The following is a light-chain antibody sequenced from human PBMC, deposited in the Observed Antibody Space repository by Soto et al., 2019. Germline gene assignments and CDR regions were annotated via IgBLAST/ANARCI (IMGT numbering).Light chain of an antibody. CDR1: SSDVGGYNY. Sequence: QSALTQPASVSGSPGQSITISCTGTSSDVGGYNYVSWYQQHPGKAAKLMIYDVSNRPSGVSNRFSGSKSVNTASLTISGLQAEDEADYYCSSYTSSSTYVVFGGGTKLTVL. CDR3: SSYTSSSTYVV. CDR2: DVS. J-gene: IGLJ2*01. V-gene: IGLV2-14*01.